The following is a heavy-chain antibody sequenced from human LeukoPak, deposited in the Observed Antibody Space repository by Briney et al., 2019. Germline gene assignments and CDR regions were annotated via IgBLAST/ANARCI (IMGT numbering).Heavy chain of an antibody. CDR1: GFTFSSFW. J-gene: IGHJ4*02. CDR2: IKYDESER. Sequence: GGSLRLSCAASGFTFSSFWMAWVRQAPGKGLEWVASIKYDESERHHVDSVEGRFTISRDNAKDSLYLQMNSLRAEDTAVYFCTRVTTNGYFEYWGQGTLVTVSS. D-gene: IGHD1-1*01. V-gene: IGHV3-7*04. CDR3: TRVTTNGYFEY.